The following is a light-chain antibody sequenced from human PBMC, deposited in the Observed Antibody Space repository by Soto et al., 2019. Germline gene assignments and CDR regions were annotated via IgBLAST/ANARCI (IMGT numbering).Light chain of an antibody. V-gene: IGKV3-20*01. Sequence: VVLTQSRCTLSLSPGESVTLSCRASQSVTTRLAWYQHKPGQAPTLLMSGASNRASGVPVRFSGSGSGTDFTLTITRLEPEDFALYYCQQYGGSPITFGLGTRLAI. J-gene: IGKJ5*01. CDR3: QQYGGSPIT. CDR2: GAS. CDR1: QSVTTR.